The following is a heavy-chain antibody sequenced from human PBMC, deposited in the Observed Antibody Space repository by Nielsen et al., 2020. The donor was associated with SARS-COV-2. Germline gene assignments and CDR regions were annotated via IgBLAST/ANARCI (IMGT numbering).Heavy chain of an antibody. Sequence: GGSLRLSCAASGFTFSSYWMSWVRQAPGKGLEWVANIKQDGSEKYYVDSVKGRFTISRDNSKNSLYLQMNSLMTDDSALYYCAKDIGTFRFTGMDVWGQGTTVTVSS. CDR1: GFTFSSYW. V-gene: IGHV3-7*03. CDR3: AKDIGTFRFTGMDV. J-gene: IGHJ6*02. CDR2: IKQDGSEK. D-gene: IGHD3-3*01.